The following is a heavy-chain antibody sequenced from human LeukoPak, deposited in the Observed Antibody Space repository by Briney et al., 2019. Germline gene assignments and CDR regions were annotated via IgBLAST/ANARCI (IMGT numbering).Heavy chain of an antibody. Sequence: SETLSLTCAVSGCSISSYYWSWIRQPPGKGLEWMGYIYYSGSTNYNPSLKSRVTISVDTSKNQFSLKLSSVTAADTAVYYCAGRGLALGWFDPWGQGTLVTVSS. CDR3: AGRGLALGWFDP. D-gene: IGHD3-3*02. V-gene: IGHV4-59*01. CDR1: GCSISSYY. CDR2: IYYSGST. J-gene: IGHJ5*02.